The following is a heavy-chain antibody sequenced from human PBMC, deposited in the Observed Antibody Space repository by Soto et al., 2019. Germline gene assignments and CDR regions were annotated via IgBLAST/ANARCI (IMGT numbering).Heavy chain of an antibody. CDR3: AKGDTTMITDYYAMDV. CDR2: ISGSGGSE. CDR1: GFTFTSYA. D-gene: IGHD5-18*01. J-gene: IGHJ6*02. V-gene: IGHV3-23*01. Sequence: GGSLRLFCAVSGFTFTSYAMTWVRHAPGKGLEWVSAISGSGGSEFYADSVKGRFTISRDNSKNTLYLQMKSLRAEDTALYYCAKGDTTMITDYYAMDVWGQGTTVTVSS.